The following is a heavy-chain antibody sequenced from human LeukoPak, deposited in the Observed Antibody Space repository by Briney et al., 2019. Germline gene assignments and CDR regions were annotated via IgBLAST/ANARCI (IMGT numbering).Heavy chain of an antibody. V-gene: IGHV3-43*02. CDR2: ISGNGGST. CDR3: ASRGY. CDR1: GFTFGNYA. J-gene: IGHJ4*02. Sequence: GGSLRLSCVASGFTFGNYAMSWVRQAPGKGLEWVSLISGNGGSTYYADSVKGRFTISRDNSKNSLYLQMNSLRTEDTDLYYCASRGYWGQGTLVTVSS.